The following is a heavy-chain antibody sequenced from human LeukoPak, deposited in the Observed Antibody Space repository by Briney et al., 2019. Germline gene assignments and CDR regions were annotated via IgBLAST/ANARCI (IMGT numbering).Heavy chain of an antibody. CDR2: LSGSGGST. CDR3: ARDIDRVFNWFDP. Sequence: GGSPRLSCAASGFTFSSYAMSWVRQAPGKGLEWVSALSGSGGSTYYTDSVKGRFTISRDNSKNTLYLQMNSLRSEDTAVYYCARDIDRVFNWFDPWGQGTLVTVSS. J-gene: IGHJ5*02. V-gene: IGHV3-23*01. CDR1: GFTFSSYA. D-gene: IGHD6-13*01.